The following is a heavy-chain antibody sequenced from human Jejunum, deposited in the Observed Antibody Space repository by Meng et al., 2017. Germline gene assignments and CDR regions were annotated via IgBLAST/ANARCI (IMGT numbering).Heavy chain of an antibody. V-gene: IGHV4-61*08. Sequence: QVQLQASGPGLVRPSGPLSLICTVSGGSGSSAGYQWGWIRQPPGKGLEWIGYASTNYNPSLKSRVTISLDTSKNQFSLKLSSVTAADTAVYYCARDHWGSLDYWGQGILVTVS. CDR3: ARDHWGSLDY. CDR2: AST. D-gene: IGHD7-27*01. J-gene: IGHJ4*02. CDR1: GGSGSSAGYQ.